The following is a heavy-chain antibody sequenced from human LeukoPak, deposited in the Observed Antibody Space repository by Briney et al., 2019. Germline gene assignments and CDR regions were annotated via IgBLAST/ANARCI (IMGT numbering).Heavy chain of an antibody. CDR3: ARVHERWRLKN. J-gene: IGHJ4*02. D-gene: IGHD5-24*01. CDR1: GYTFTSYG. Sequence: ASVKVSCKASGYTFTSYGISWVRQAPGQGLEWMGWISVYNGNTNYAQKLQGRVTMTTDTAKSTAYMELRSVRSDDTAVYYCARVHERWRLKNWGQGTLVTVSS. V-gene: IGHV1-18*01. CDR2: ISVYNGNT.